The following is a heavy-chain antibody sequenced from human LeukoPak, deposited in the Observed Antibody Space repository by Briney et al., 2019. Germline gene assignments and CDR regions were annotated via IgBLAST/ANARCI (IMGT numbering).Heavy chain of an antibody. CDR3: ARGIVGAISYYFDY. V-gene: IGHV3-13*01. D-gene: IGHD1-26*01. CDR2: IGTAGDT. Sequence: PGGSLRLSCAASGFTFSSYDMHWVRQATGKGLEWVSAIGTAGDTYYPGSVKGRFTISRENAKNSLYLQMNSLRAGDTAVYYCARGIVGAISYYFDYWGQGTLVTVSP. CDR1: GFTFSSYD. J-gene: IGHJ4*02.